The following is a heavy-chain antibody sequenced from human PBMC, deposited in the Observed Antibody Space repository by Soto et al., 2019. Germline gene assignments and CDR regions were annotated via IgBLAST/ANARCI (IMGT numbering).Heavy chain of an antibody. CDR1: GGSISSYY. J-gene: IGHJ4*02. Sequence: QVQLQESGPGLVKPSETLSLTCTVSGGSISSYYWSWIRQPPGKGREWLGYIYYSGSTNYNPSLKSRVTISVDTSKNQFSLKLSSVTAADTAVYYCARGGYSGYDLPVYYFDYWGQGTLVTVSS. CDR3: ARGGYSGYDLPVYYFDY. D-gene: IGHD5-12*01. V-gene: IGHV4-59*01. CDR2: IYYSGST.